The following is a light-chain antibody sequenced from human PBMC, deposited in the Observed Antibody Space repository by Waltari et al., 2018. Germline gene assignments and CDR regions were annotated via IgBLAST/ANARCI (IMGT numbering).Light chain of an antibody. J-gene: IGLJ2*01. Sequence: QSALTQPASVSGSPGQSITISCTGSSTDIGGYDYVSRYRQDPGKAPKLIIHNVNKRPSGVSDRFSGSKSGNTASLTISGLQAEDEAHFFCNSYTSRSTMIFGGGTTLTV. CDR3: NSYTSRSTMI. CDR2: NVN. V-gene: IGLV2-14*01. CDR1: STDIGGYDY.